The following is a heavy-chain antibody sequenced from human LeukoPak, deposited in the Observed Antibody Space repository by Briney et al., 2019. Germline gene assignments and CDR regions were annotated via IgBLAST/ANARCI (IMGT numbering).Heavy chain of an antibody. CDR1: GGSISSYY. D-gene: IGHD4-17*01. J-gene: IGHJ4*02. Sequence: SETLSLTCTVSGGSISSYYWSWIRQPPGKGLEWIGYIYYSGSTNYNPSLKSRVTISVDTSKNQFSLKLSSVTAADTAVYYCARAGTATVITSFGYWGQGTLVTVSS. CDR2: IYYSGST. V-gene: IGHV4-59*12. CDR3: ARAGTATVITSFGY.